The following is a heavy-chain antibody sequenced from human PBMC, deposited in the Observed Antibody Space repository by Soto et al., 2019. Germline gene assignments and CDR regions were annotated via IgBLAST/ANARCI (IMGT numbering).Heavy chain of an antibody. D-gene: IGHD1-1*01. CDR2: ISGSGGTT. Sequence: GGSMRLSCAASGFTFSSYALSWVRQAQGKGLEWASIISGSGGTTYNADSVKGRCTISRDNSKNTLYLQMNSQRAEDTAIYYCAKNKETGTTGGLGYWGQGTLVTVSS. CDR1: GFTFSSYA. CDR3: AKNKETGTTGGLGY. J-gene: IGHJ4*02. V-gene: IGHV3-23*01.